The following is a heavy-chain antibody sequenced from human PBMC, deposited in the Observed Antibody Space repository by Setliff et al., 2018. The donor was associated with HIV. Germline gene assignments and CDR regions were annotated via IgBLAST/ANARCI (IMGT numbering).Heavy chain of an antibody. J-gene: IGHJ3*02. CDR1: GGTFSSYA. CDR3: ARPTTEGDYCDSSGYLSGAFDI. CDR2: IIPIFGTA. V-gene: IGHV1-69*13. Sequence: SVKVSCKASGGTFSSYAINWVRQAPGQGLEWMGGIIPIFGTANYAQKFQGRLTIPADESLTTAYMELSSLTSEDTAVYYCARPTTEGDYCDSSGYLSGAFDIWGQGTMVTVSS. D-gene: IGHD3-22*01.